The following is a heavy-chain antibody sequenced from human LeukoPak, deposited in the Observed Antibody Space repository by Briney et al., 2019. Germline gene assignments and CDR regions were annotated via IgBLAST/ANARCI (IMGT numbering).Heavy chain of an antibody. V-gene: IGHV1-18*01. Sequence: ASVKVSCKASGYTFTSYGISWVRQAPGQGPEWMGWISAYNGNTNYAQKLQGRVTMTTDTSTSTAYMELRSLRSDDTAVYYCALNIAAADFDYWGQGTLVTVSS. D-gene: IGHD6-13*01. CDR1: GYTFTSYG. CDR2: ISAYNGNT. J-gene: IGHJ4*02. CDR3: ALNIAAADFDY.